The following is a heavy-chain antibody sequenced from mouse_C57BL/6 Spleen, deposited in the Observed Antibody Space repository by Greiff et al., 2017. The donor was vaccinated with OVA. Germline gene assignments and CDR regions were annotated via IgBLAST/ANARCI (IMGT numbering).Heavy chain of an antibody. V-gene: IGHV1-55*01. J-gene: IGHJ2*01. CDR1: GYTFTSYW. CDR2: IYPGSGST. CDR3: ARYTTVVAPFDY. D-gene: IGHD1-1*01. Sequence: QVQLQQPGAELVKPGASVKMSCKASGYTFTSYWITWVKQRPGQGLEWIGDIYPGSGSTNYNEKFKSKATLPVDTSSSTAYMQLSSLTSEDSAVYYGARYTTVVAPFDYWGQGTTLTVSS.